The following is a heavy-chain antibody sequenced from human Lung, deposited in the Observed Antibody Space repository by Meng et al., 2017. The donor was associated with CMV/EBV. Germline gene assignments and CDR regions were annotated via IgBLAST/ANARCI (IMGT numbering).Heavy chain of an antibody. CDR1: GGSVSSRSYY. CDR2: IYYSGST. J-gene: IGHJ1*01. CDR3: ARDFGGGSYYPYCQL. Sequence: SETLSLXXTVSGGSVSSRSYYWGWIRQSPGRGLEWIGSIYYSGSTYYNPSLKSRVTISGDMSTNQLSLKLSSVTAADTAVYFCARDFGGGSYYPYCQLWGQGTXVTVSS. D-gene: IGHD1-26*01. V-gene: IGHV4-39*07.